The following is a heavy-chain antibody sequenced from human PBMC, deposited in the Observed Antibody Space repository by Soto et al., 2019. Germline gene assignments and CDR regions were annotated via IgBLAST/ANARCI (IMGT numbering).Heavy chain of an antibody. Sequence: GSLRLSCAASGFTFSSYAMSWVRQAPGKGLEWVSAISGSGGSTYYADSVKGRFTISRDNSKNTLYLQMNSLRAEDTAVYYCAKVGRYFDLPYYFDYWGQGTLVTVSS. D-gene: IGHD3-9*01. CDR1: GFTFSSYA. CDR2: ISGSGGST. CDR3: AKVGRYFDLPYYFDY. J-gene: IGHJ4*02. V-gene: IGHV3-23*01.